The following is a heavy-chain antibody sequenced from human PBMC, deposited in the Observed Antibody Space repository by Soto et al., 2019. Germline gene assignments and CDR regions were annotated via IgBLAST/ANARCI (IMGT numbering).Heavy chain of an antibody. CDR1: GGSISSGDYY. Sequence: SETLALTCTVSGGSISSGDYYWSWIRQPPGKGLEWIGYIYYSGSTYYNPSLKSRVTISVDTSKNQFSLKLSSVTAADTAVYYCARDEYDILTGYINPGPCGQGTLVTVSS. J-gene: IGHJ5*02. V-gene: IGHV4-30-4*01. CDR2: IYYSGST. D-gene: IGHD3-9*01. CDR3: ARDEYDILTGYINPGP.